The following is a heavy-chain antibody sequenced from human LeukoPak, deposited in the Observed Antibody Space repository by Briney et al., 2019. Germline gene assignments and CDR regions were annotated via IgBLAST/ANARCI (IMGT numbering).Heavy chain of an antibody. CDR3: ARGEIVITFGSSRPGDAFNI. CDR2: INAGSGNT. CDR1: GYSFTRYA. D-gene: IGHD3-16*01. Sequence: ASVKVSCKAFGYSFTRYAMHWVRQAPGQRLEWMGWINAGSGNTKYSQKFQGRVTITRDTSASTVYMELSSLRSEDTAVYYCARGEIVITFGSSRPGDAFNIWGQGTMVTVSS. J-gene: IGHJ3*02. V-gene: IGHV1-3*01.